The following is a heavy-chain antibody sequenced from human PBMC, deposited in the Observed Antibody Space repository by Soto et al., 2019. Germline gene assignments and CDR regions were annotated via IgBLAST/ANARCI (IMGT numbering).Heavy chain of an antibody. CDR2: INPNSGGT. CDR1: GYTFTGYY. CDR3: ARGTRLGGDCYSDCHYYYGMDV. V-gene: IGHV1-2*04. J-gene: IGHJ6*02. D-gene: IGHD2-21*02. Sequence: QVQLVQSGAEVKKPGASVKVSCKASGYTFTGYYMHWVRQAPGQGLEWMGWINPNSGGTNYAQKFQGWVTMTRDTAISTAYMELSRLRSDDTGVYYCARGTRLGGDCYSDCHYYYGMDVWGQGTTVTVSS.